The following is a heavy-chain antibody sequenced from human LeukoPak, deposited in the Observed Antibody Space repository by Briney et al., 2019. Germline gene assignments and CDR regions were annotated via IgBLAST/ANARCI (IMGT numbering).Heavy chain of an antibody. V-gene: IGHV3-74*01. Sequence: AGGSLRLSCAASGFTFSSYWMHWVRHAPGKGLVWVSRINSDGSSTSYADSVKGRFTISRDNAKNTLYLQMNSLRAEDTAVYYCAKDWGEYFDYVWGSFDFWGQGTLVTVSS. D-gene: IGHD3-16*01. CDR2: INSDGSST. CDR3: AKDWGEYFDYVWGSFDF. CDR1: GFTFSSYW. J-gene: IGHJ4*02.